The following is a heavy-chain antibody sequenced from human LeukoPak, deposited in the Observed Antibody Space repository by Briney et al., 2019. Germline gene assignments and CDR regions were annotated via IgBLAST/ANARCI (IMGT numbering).Heavy chain of an antibody. CDR3: ARDNPLYSSGWSLFGAFDI. CDR1: GFTFSSYE. Sequence: GGSLRLSCAASGFTFSSYEMNWVRQAPGQGLEWVSYISSSGSTIYYADSVKGRFTISRDNAKNSLYLQMSSLRAEDTAVYYCARDNPLYSSGWSLFGAFDIWGQGTMVTVSS. V-gene: IGHV3-48*03. D-gene: IGHD6-19*01. CDR2: ISSSGSTI. J-gene: IGHJ3*02.